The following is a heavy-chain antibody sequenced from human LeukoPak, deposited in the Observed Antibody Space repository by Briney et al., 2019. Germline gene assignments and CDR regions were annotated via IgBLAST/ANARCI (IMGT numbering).Heavy chain of an antibody. CDR1: GGSISSGSYY. Sequence: PSETLSLTCTVSGGSISSGSYYWSWIRQPAGKGLEWIGRIYTSGSTNYNPSLKSRVTISVDTPKNQFSLKLSSVTAADTAVYYCAREIFGYSSGWSDAFDIWGQGTMVTVSS. J-gene: IGHJ3*02. CDR3: AREIFGYSSGWSDAFDI. V-gene: IGHV4-61*02. CDR2: IYTSGST. D-gene: IGHD6-19*01.